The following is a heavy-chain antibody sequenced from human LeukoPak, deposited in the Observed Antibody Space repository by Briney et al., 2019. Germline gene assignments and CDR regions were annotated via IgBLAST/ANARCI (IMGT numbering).Heavy chain of an antibody. Sequence: PSETLSLTCTVSGGSISSSSYYWGWIRQPPGKGLEWIGSIYYSGSTYYNPSLKSRVTISVDTSKNQFSLKLSSVTAADTAVYYCAREKYLIYYFDYWGQGTLVTVSS. J-gene: IGHJ4*02. CDR1: GGSISSSSYY. V-gene: IGHV4-39*07. CDR3: AREKYLIYYFDY. D-gene: IGHD2-2*02. CDR2: IYYSGST.